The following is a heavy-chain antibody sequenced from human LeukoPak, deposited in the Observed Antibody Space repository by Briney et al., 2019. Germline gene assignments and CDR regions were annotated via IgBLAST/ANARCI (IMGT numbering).Heavy chain of an antibody. J-gene: IGHJ4*02. CDR3: ANDSVITFGGVIVIPLQRQRLAWDY. D-gene: IGHD3-16*02. CDR2: ISGSGGST. CDR1: GFTFSSYA. V-gene: IGHV3-23*01. Sequence: PGGSLRLSCAASGFTFSSYAMSWVRQAPGKGLEWVSAISGSGGSTYYADSVKGRFTISRDNSKNTLYLQMNSLRAEDTAVYYCANDSVITFGGVIVIPLQRQRLAWDYWGQGTLVTVSS.